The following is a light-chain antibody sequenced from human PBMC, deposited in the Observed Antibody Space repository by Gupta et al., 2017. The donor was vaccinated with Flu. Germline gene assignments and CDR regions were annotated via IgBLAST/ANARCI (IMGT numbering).Light chain of an antibody. CDR1: QSISSW. V-gene: IGKV1-5*03. CDR2: KAS. J-gene: IGKJ2*01. Sequence: DIQMTQSPSTLSASVGDRVTITCRASQSISSWLAWYQQKPGKAPKLLIYKASSLESGVPSRFSGSGSGTEFTLTISSLQPDDFATYYCKQYKSYYTFGQGTKLEIK. CDR3: KQYKSYYT.